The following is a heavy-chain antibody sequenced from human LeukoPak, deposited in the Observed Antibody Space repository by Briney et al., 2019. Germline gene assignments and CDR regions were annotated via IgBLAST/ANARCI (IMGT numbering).Heavy chain of an antibody. CDR2: IYPGDSYT. CDR1: GYSFTSYW. V-gene: IGHV5-51*01. D-gene: IGHD2-21*02. Sequence: GESLKISCKGSGYSFTSYWIGWVRQMPGKGLELMVIIYPGDSYTRYSPFFQGPVNISADKSISTAYLQWSSLKASDTAMYYCARPVGYSVTGTLIGAFDIWGQGTMVTVSS. J-gene: IGHJ3*02. CDR3: ARPVGYSVTGTLIGAFDI.